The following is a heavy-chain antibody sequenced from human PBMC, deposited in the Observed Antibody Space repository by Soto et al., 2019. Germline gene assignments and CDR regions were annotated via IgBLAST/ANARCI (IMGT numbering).Heavy chain of an antibody. CDR1: GFSFSTSAVG. V-gene: IGHV2-5*02. CDR2: IYWDDDK. CDR3: AHVYWAASGTRYYFDH. J-gene: IGHJ4*02. D-gene: IGHD6-13*01. Sequence: QITLTESGPTLVKPTQTLTLTCTFSGFSFSTSAVGVGWIRQPPGKALEFLALIYWDDDKRYRPSLKSKISITKDTSRNQVDLTMTDLDPEDTATYYCAHVYWAASGTRYYFDHWGQGTLVTVSS.